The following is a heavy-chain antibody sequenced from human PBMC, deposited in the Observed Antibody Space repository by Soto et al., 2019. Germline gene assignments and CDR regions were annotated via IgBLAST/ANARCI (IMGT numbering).Heavy chain of an antibody. V-gene: IGHV4-59*08. CDR1: GGSISSYY. Sequence: SETLSLTCTVSGGSISSYYWSWIRQPPGKGLEWIGYIYYSGSTNYKSSLKSRVTISVDTSKNQFSLKLSSVTAADTAVYYCARRYGSSFDYWGQGTLVTVSS. CDR3: ARRYGSSFDY. D-gene: IGHD5-18*01. J-gene: IGHJ4*02. CDR2: IYYSGST.